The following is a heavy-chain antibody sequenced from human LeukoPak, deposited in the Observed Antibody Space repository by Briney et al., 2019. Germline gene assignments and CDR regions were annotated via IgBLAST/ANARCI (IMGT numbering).Heavy chain of an antibody. V-gene: IGHV1-18*01. Sequence: ASVKVSCKASGYSFTSYGIRWVRQAPGQGLEWMGWISAYSGKTNYAQNLQGRVTMTKDTSTSTAYMELRSLRSDDTAVYYCARGYSGYAPYDYWGQGTLVTVSS. J-gene: IGHJ4*02. CDR1: GYSFTSYG. CDR2: ISAYSGKT. D-gene: IGHD5-12*01. CDR3: ARGYSGYAPYDY.